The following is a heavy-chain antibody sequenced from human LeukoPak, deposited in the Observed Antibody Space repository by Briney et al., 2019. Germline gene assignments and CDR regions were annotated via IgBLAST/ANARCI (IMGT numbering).Heavy chain of an antibody. CDR1: GCRFTSYW. CDR2: IYPGDCDT. J-gene: IGHJ4*02. V-gene: IGHV5-51*06. CDR3: ARSAGVYSSGWPTNHFDY. D-gene: IGHD6-19*01. Sequence: GGPLKISFKGSGCRFTSYWIGWVRPRPGKGVEWMGIIYPGDCDTRYSPYFQGQGTISADKSISTAYLQWSSLKASDTATYYCARSAGVYSSGWPTNHFDYWGQGTLVTVSS.